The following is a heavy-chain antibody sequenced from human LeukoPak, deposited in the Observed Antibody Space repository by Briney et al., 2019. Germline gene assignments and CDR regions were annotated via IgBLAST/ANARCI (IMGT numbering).Heavy chain of an antibody. D-gene: IGHD3-10*01. Sequence: PSETLSLTCTVSGGSINSHYWSWIRQPPGKGLEWIVYIYHTGTTNYNPSLKSRVTISVATSRDQFSLKLSSVTAADTAVYYCARVPNYSASGPYNWFDTWGQGTLVTVSS. CDR3: ARVPNYSASGPYNWFDT. CDR1: GGSINSHY. V-gene: IGHV4-59*11. J-gene: IGHJ5*02. CDR2: IYHTGTT.